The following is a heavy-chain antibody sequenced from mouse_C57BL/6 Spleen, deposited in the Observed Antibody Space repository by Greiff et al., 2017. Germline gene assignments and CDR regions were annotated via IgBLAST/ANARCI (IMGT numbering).Heavy chain of an antibody. CDR2: IWRGGST. V-gene: IGHV2-5*01. CDR3: AKAHYYDYDDWYFDV. D-gene: IGHD2-4*01. CDR1: GFSLTSYG. Sequence: QVQLQQSGPGLVQPSQSLSITCTVSGFSLTSYGVHWVRQSPGKGLEWLGVIWRGGSTDYNAAFMSRLSITKDNSKSQVFFKMNSLQADDTAIYYCAKAHYYDYDDWYFDVWGTGTTVTVSS. J-gene: IGHJ1*03.